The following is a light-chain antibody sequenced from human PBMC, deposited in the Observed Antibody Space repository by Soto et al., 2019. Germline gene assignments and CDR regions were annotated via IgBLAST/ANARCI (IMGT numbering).Light chain of an antibody. CDR1: QSFSSNS. J-gene: IGKJ4*02. Sequence: DIVLTQSPCTLSVSPGERATLSCRASQSFSSNSLAWYQQKPGQAPRLLIYGTSNRATGVPDSFSGGGAGGAFSLTISRLEHDEFAVYYDQQFYTTPCAFGEGTKVEIK. V-gene: IGKV3-20*01. CDR2: GTS. CDR3: QQFYTTPCA.